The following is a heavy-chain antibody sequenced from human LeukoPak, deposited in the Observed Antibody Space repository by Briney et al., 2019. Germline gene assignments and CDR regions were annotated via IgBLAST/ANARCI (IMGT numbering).Heavy chain of an antibody. D-gene: IGHD3-22*01. Sequence: PGGSLRLSCAASGFTFSSYWMTWVRQAPGKGLECVANIKEDGSEEYYVDSVKGRFSFSRDNAKNSLHLQMNSLRAEDTAVYYCARDWLAGNPYHAFDLWGKGTMVTVSS. J-gene: IGHJ3*01. V-gene: IGHV3-7*01. CDR1: GFTFSSYW. CDR2: IKEDGSEE. CDR3: ARDWLAGNPYHAFDL.